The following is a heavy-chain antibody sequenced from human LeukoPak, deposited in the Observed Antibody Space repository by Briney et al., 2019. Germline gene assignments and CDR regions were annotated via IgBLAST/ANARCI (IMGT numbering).Heavy chain of an antibody. D-gene: IGHD6-6*01. CDR2: IYYTGST. J-gene: IGHJ4*02. CDR1: GASISSYY. Sequence: SETLSLTCTVSGASISSYYWSWIRQPPGKGLGWIGYIYYTGSTNYNPSLKSRVTMFVDMSKNQFSLRLSSVTAADTAVYYCARHRAYSSSSPFDYWGQGTLVTVSS. CDR3: ARHRAYSSSSPFDY. V-gene: IGHV4-59*08.